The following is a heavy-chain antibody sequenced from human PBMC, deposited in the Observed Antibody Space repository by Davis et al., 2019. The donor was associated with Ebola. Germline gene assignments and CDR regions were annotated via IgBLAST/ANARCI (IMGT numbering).Heavy chain of an antibody. CDR3: TTDGYYNFWSGHYTVDY. D-gene: IGHD3-3*01. CDR1: GFTFSSYA. Sequence: GESLKISCAASGFTFSSYAMRWVRQAPGKGLEWVSAIRGSGGSTYYADSVKGRFTISRDDSKNTLYLQMNSLKTEDTAVYYCTTDGYYNFWSGHYTVDYWGQGTLVTVSS. CDR2: IRGSGGST. V-gene: IGHV3-23*01. J-gene: IGHJ4*02.